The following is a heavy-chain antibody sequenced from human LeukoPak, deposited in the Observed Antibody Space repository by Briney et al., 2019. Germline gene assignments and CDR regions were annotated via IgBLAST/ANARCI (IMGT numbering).Heavy chain of an antibody. Sequence: ASVTVSCTASGYTFTGYYMHWVRQAPGQGLEWMGRINPNSGSTNYAQKFQGRVTMTRDTSISTAYMELSRLRSDDTAVYYCARDRDTAMVIFDYWGQGTLVTVSS. CDR2: INPNSGST. CDR3: ARDRDTAMVIFDY. D-gene: IGHD5-18*01. V-gene: IGHV1-2*06. J-gene: IGHJ4*02. CDR1: GYTFTGYY.